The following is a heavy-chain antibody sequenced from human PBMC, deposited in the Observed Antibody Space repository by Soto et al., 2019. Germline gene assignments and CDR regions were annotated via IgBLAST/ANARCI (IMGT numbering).Heavy chain of an antibody. Sequence: SETLSLTCAVSGDSISSPNWWSWVRQPPGKGLEWIGEIFPSETANYNPSLKSRATISVDKSKNQFSLRLTSVTAADTAVYYCAKENDSPFNRLDPWGQGTLVT. CDR3: AKENDSPFNRLDP. V-gene: IGHV4-4*02. CDR2: IFPSETA. D-gene: IGHD3-16*01. CDR1: GDSISSPNW. J-gene: IGHJ5*02.